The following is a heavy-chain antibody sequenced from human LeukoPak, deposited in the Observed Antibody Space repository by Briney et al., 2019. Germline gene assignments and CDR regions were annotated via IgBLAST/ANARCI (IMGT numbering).Heavy chain of an antibody. Sequence: ASVKVSCKAPGYTFTGYYMHWVRQAPGQGLEWMGWINPNSGGTNYAQKFQGRVTMTRDTSISTAYMELSRLRSDDTAVYYCARDESGYSGYADWGQGTLVTVSS. CDR3: ARDESGYSGYAD. J-gene: IGHJ4*02. CDR1: GYTFTGYY. CDR2: INPNSGGT. D-gene: IGHD5-12*01. V-gene: IGHV1-2*02.